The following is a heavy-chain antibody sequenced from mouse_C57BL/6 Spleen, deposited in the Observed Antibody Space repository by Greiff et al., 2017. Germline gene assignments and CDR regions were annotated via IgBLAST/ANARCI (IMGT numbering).Heavy chain of an antibody. CDR3: ASMDYGHYYAMDY. J-gene: IGHJ4*01. CDR2: ISYDGSN. D-gene: IGHD1-1*01. Sequence: DVQLQESGPGLVKPSQSLSLTCSVTGYSITSGYYWNWIRQFPGNKLEWMGYISYDGSNNYNPSLKNRISITRDTSKNQFFLKLNSVTTEDTATYYCASMDYGHYYAMDYWGQGTSVTVSS. V-gene: IGHV3-6*01. CDR1: GYSITSGYY.